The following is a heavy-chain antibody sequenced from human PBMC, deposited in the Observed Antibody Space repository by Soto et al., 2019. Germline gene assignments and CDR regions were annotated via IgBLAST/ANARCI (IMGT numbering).Heavy chain of an antibody. J-gene: IGHJ4*02. CDR3: AKGQVAPVVLPGSSFDY. V-gene: IGHV3-23*01. Sequence: GGSLRLSCAASGFTFSSYAMSWVRQAPGKGLEWVSAISGSGGSTYYADSVKGRFTISRDNSKNTLYLQMNSLRAEDTAVYYCAKGQVAPVVLPGSSFDYWGQGTLVTVSS. D-gene: IGHD6-6*01. CDR1: GFTFSSYA. CDR2: ISGSGGST.